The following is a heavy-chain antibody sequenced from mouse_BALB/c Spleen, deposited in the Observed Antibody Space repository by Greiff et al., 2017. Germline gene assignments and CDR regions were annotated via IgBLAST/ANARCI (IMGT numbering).Heavy chain of an antibody. V-gene: IGHV5-6-3*01. CDR1: GFTFSSYG. D-gene: IGHD4-1*01. CDR3: ARGGWDDYFDY. Sequence: DVMLVESGGGLVQPGGSLKLSCAASGFTFSSYGMSWVRQTPDKRLELVATINSNGGSTYYPDSVKGRFTISRDNAKNTLYLQMSSLKSEDTAMYYCARGGWDDYFDYWGQGTTLTVSS. J-gene: IGHJ2*01. CDR2: INSNGGST.